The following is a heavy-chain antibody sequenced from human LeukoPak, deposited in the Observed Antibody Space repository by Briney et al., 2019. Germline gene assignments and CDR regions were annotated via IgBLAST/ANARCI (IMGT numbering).Heavy chain of an antibody. J-gene: IGHJ3*02. Sequence: PGRSLRLSCAASGFTFSSYVMHWVRQAPGKGLEWVAVIWNDGSNKYFADSVKGRFTISRDSSKNTLYLQMNSPRAEDTAVYYCASATGDNDAFDIWGQGTMVTVSS. CDR2: IWNDGSNK. CDR1: GFTFSSYV. CDR3: ASATGDNDAFDI. D-gene: IGHD7-27*01. V-gene: IGHV3-33*01.